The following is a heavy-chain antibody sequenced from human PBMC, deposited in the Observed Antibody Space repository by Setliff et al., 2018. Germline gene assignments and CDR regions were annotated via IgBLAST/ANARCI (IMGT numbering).Heavy chain of an antibody. V-gene: IGHV1-3*01. D-gene: IGHD2-2*01. Sequence: ASVKVSCKASGYSFSTYAMHWVRQAPGQRLEWMGWINGGNGNTKYSQKFQGRITITRDTSASTAYMEMSSLRSEDTAVYYCARDREYCSSTSCYEDYYGIDVWGQGTTVTVSS. CDR1: GYSFSTYA. CDR2: INGGNGNT. CDR3: ARDREYCSSTSCYEDYYGIDV. J-gene: IGHJ6*02.